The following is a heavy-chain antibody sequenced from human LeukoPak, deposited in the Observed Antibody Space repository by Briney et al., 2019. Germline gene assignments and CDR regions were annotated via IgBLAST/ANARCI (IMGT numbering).Heavy chain of an antibody. J-gene: IGHJ4*02. D-gene: IGHD3-22*01. CDR3: AKWDYDSSGYYPFDY. Sequence: GGSLRLSCTASGFTFGDYAMSWVRQAPGKGLEWVSAISGSGGSTYYADSVKGRFTISRDNSKNTLYLQMNSLRAEDTAVYYCAKWDYDSSGYYPFDYWGQGTLVTVSS. CDR1: GFTFGDYA. CDR2: ISGSGGST. V-gene: IGHV3-23*01.